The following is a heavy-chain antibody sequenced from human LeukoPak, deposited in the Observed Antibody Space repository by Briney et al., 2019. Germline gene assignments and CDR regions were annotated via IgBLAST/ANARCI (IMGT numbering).Heavy chain of an antibody. CDR3: ARDRPNYYGSDGHYYRRDGDY. V-gene: IGHV3-53*01. J-gene: IGHJ4*02. Sequence: GGSLRLSCAASGFTVSSTYMSWVRQAPGKGLEWVSIIYSAGSTYYADSVKGRFTITRDNSENTLYLQMHSLRAEDTAVYYCARDRPNYYGSDGHYYRRDGDYWGRGTLVSVSS. CDR2: IYSAGST. D-gene: IGHD3-22*01. CDR1: GFTVSSTY.